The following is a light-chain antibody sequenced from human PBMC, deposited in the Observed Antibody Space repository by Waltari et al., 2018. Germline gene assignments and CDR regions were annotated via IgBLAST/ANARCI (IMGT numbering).Light chain of an antibody. CDR1: QDIRNY. CDR2: DAS. Sequence: DIQMTQSPSSLSASVGDRVTITCQASQDIRNYLNWYQQKPGKAHKVLIYDASNLETGVPSRFIGSGSGTDFTFTISSLQPEDIATYYCQQYDILPLTFGGGTKVEIK. CDR3: QQYDILPLT. V-gene: IGKV1-33*01. J-gene: IGKJ4*01.